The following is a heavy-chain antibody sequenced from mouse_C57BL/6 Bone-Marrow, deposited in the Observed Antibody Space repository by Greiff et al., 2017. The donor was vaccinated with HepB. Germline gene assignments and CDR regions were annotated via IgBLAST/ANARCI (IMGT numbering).Heavy chain of an antibody. Sequence: EVKLQESGPGLVKPSQSLSLTCSVTGYSITSGYYWNWIRQFPGNKLEWMGYISYDGSNNYNPSLKNRISITRDTSKNQFFLKLNSVTTEDTATYYCASEWSRAYWGQGTLVTVSA. D-gene: IGHD1-1*02. CDR2: ISYDGSN. CDR3: ASEWSRAY. CDR1: GYSITSGYY. J-gene: IGHJ3*01. V-gene: IGHV3-6*01.